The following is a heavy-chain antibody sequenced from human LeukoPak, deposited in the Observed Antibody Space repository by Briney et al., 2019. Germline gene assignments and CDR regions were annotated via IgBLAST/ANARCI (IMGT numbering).Heavy chain of an antibody. J-gene: IGHJ6*02. CDR3: ARDRSYGMDV. Sequence: GGSLRLSCAASGFTFSSYGMHWVRQAPGKGLEWVAVISYDGSYKYYADSVKGRFTVSRDNSKNTLYLQMNSLRAEDTAVYYCARDRSYGMDVWGQGTTVTVSS. CDR2: ISYDGSYK. CDR1: GFTFSSYG. V-gene: IGHV3-30*03.